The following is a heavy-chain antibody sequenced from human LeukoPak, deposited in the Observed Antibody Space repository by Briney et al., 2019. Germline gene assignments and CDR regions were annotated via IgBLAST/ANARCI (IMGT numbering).Heavy chain of an antibody. V-gene: IGHV3-23*01. CDR2: ISDRGDNK. J-gene: IGHJ4*02. Sequence: PGGSLRLSCATSGFTFSNHAMSWVRQAPGKGLEWVSAISDRGDNKQYTDSVKGRFTISRDNSKNTLYLQMNSLRADDTAVYYCARDLKSYRLLGYFDYWGQGTLVTVSS. D-gene: IGHD1-26*01. CDR3: ARDLKSYRLLGYFDY. CDR1: GFTFSNHA.